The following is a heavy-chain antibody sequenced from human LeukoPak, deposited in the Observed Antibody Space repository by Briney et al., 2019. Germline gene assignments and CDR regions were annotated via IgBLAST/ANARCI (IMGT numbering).Heavy chain of an antibody. CDR1: GFTFSSYS. CDR3: AREEGGATDY. J-gene: IGHJ4*02. Sequence: PGGSLRLSCAPSGFTFSSYSMNWVRQAPGKGLEWVSSISSSSSYIYYADSVKGRFTISRDNAKNSLYLQMNSLRAEDTAVYYCAREEGGATDYWGQGTLVTVSS. CDR2: ISSSSSYI. V-gene: IGHV3-21*01. D-gene: IGHD1-26*01.